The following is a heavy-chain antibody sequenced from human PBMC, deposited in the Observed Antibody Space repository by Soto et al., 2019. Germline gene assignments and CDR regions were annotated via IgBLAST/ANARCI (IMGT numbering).Heavy chain of an antibody. J-gene: IGHJ6*02. D-gene: IGHD3-3*01. CDR3: SRGSVGYDFWSGYSAGWVMDV. V-gene: IGHV1-2*02. Sequence: LVKVSCKASGYTFTGYYMHWVRQAPGQGLEWMGWINPNSGGTNYAQKFQGRVTMTRDTSISTAYMELSRLRSDDTAVYYCSRGSVGYDFWSGYSAGWVMDVWGQGTTVTVSS. CDR2: INPNSGGT. CDR1: GYTFTGYY.